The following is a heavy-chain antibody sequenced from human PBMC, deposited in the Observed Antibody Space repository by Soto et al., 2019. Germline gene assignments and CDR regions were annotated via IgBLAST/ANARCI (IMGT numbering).Heavy chain of an antibody. CDR1: GGSITTGGYY. J-gene: IGHJ4*02. Sequence: SEPLSLPCTVSGGSITTGGYYWSWIRQLPGKGLEFIGHRYYSESTYYNPSLKSRVSISLDTSKNQFSLKLSFVTAADTAMYYCARTKCSGGSCYSWSLYXWGQVTPVTVSX. V-gene: IGHV4-31*03. D-gene: IGHD2-15*01. CDR3: ARTKCSGGSCYSWSLYX. CDR2: RYYSEST.